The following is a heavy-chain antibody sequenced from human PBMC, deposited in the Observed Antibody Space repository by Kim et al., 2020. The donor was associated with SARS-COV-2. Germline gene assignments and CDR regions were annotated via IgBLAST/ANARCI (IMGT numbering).Heavy chain of an antibody. V-gene: IGHV3-73*01. CDR1: GFTFSGSA. J-gene: IGHJ4*02. CDR2: IRSKANSYAT. D-gene: IGHD2-2*01. Sequence: GGSLRLSCAASGFTFSGSAMHWVRQASGKGLEWVGRIRSKANSYATAYAASVKGRFTISRDDSKNTAYLQMNSLKTEDTAVYYCTRETYCSSTSCYGKYYFDYWGQGTLVTVSS. CDR3: TRETYCSSTSCYGKYYFDY.